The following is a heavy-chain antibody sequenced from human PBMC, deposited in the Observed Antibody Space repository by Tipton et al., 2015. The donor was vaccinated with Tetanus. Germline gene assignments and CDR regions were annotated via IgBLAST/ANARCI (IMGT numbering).Heavy chain of an antibody. D-gene: IGHD3-16*02. J-gene: IGHJ3*01. CDR1: GDSVSTGNFY. V-gene: IGHV4-30-4*01. CDR3: ARHMAEHDTRYFDL. CDR2: IHHSGLA. Sequence: TLSLTCTVSGDSVSTGNFYWSWIRQPPGKGLEWIAFIHHSGLAFSKPSLKSRVSISIDTSQNQFSLRLTSVTAADTALYFCARHMAEHDTRYFDLWGQGTKVTVSS.